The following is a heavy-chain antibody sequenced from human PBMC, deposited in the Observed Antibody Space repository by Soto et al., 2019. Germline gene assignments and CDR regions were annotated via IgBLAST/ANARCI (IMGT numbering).Heavy chain of an antibody. J-gene: IGHJ5*02. V-gene: IGHV4-31*03. CDR3: ASLTFGSGSYYP. CDR1: GGSISSGGYY. Sequence: QVQLQESGPGLVKPSQTLSLTCTVSGGSISSGGYYWSWIRQHPEKGLEWIGYIYYSGTTFYNPSLKSRVSISVDRSINQSSLMLSSVTAADTAVYYCASLTFGSGSYYPWGQGTLVTVSS. CDR2: IYYSGTT. D-gene: IGHD3-10*01.